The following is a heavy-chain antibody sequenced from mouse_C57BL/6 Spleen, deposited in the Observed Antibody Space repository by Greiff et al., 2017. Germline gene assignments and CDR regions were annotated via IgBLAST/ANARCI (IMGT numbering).Heavy chain of an antibody. V-gene: IGHV1-82*01. CDR2: IYPGDGDT. CDR3: ARWDLLLPVLDY. CDR1: GYAFRSSW. D-gene: IGHD1-1*01. J-gene: IGHJ4*01. Sequence: QVQLQQSGPELVKPGASVKISCKASGYAFRSSWMNWVKQRPGEGLVWIGRIYPGDGDTNYNGKFKGKATLTADKSSSTAYMQLSSLTSGGSAVDFRARWDLLLPVLDYWGQGTSVTVSS.